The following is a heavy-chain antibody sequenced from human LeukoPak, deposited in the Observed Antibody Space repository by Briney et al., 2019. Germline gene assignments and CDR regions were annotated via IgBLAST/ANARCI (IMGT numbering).Heavy chain of an antibody. CDR2: VSYDGSGK. CDR1: GFTFSSHA. J-gene: IGHJ4*02. V-gene: IGHV3-30-3*01. D-gene: IGHD4/OR15-4a*01. CDR3: ARELTGAPQTRRFDY. Sequence: PGGSLRLSCAAASGFTFSSHAMHWVRQAPGKGLEWVAIVSYDGSGKLYADSVKGRFSISRDNSKTTLFLQMDSLRVEDTAVYYCARELTGAPQTRRFDYWGQGTLVTVSS.